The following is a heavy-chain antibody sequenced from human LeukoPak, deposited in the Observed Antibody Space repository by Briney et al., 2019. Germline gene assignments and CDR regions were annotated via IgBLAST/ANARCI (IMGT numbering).Heavy chain of an antibody. CDR3: ARDPPAVAANTYG. J-gene: IGHJ4*02. Sequence: GGSLRLSCAASGFTFRTSGINWVRQAPGKGLEWVSLIYSGGSTYYADSVKGRFTISRDNSKNTLYLQMNSLRAEDTAVYYCARDPPAVAANTYGWGQGTLVTVSS. V-gene: IGHV3-66*01. CDR1: GFTFRTSG. D-gene: IGHD6-6*01. CDR2: IYSGGST.